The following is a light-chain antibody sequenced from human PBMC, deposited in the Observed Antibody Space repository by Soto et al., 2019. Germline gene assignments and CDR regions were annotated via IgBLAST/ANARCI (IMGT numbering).Light chain of an antibody. CDR1: SSDFGGYNY. Sequence: QSALTQPPSASGSLGQAVTISCTGTSSDFGGYNYVSWYQQYPGKAPRLMIYEVSKRPSGVPARFSGSKSGNTASLTISGLQAEDEADYYCSSHAGATKVFGTGTKVTVL. J-gene: IGLJ1*01. V-gene: IGLV2-8*01. CDR2: EVS. CDR3: SSHAGATKV.